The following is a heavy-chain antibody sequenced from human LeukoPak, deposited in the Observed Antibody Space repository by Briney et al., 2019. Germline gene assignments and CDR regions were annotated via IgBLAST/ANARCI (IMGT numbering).Heavy chain of an antibody. CDR3: ARSSNYFDY. Sequence: SGGSLRLSCAASGFTFSDYYMSWIRQAPGKGLEWVSYISSSSNYTKYADSVKGRFTISRDNAKKSVYLQMNSLRAEDTAVYYCARSSNYFDYWGRGTLVTVSS. CDR2: ISSSSNYT. D-gene: IGHD2-8*01. V-gene: IGHV3-11*03. J-gene: IGHJ4*02. CDR1: GFTFSDYY.